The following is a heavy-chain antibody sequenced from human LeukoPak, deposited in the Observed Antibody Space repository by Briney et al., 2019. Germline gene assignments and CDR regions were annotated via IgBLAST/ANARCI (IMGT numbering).Heavy chain of an antibody. Sequence: GRSLRLSCAASGFTFSSYGMHWVRQAPGKGLEWVAVIWYDGSNKYYSDSVKGRFTISRDNSKNTLYLQMNSLRAEDTAVYYCARGGQRLFDYWGQGTLVTVSS. CDR1: GFTFSSYG. D-gene: IGHD2-21*02. J-gene: IGHJ4*02. CDR3: ARGGQRLFDY. CDR2: IWYDGSNK. V-gene: IGHV3-33*01.